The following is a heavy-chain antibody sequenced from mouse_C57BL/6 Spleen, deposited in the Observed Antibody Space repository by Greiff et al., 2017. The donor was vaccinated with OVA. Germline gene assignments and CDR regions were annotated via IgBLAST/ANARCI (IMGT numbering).Heavy chain of an antibody. CDR3: ARSYGNYDYYAMDY. V-gene: IGHV1-9*01. Sequence: VQLQQSGAELMKPGASVKLSCKATGYTFTGYWIEWVKQRPGHGLEWIGEILPGSGSTNYTEKFKGKATVTADTSTNTAYMQLSSLTTEDSAIYYCARSYGNYDYYAMDYWGQGTSVTVSS. CDR2: ILPGSGST. D-gene: IGHD2-1*01. CDR1: GYTFTGYW. J-gene: IGHJ4*01.